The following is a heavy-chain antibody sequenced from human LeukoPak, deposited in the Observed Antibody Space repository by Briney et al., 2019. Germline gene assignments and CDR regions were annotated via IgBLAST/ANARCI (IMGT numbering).Heavy chain of an antibody. D-gene: IGHD3-3*01. CDR3: ARGREGYDFWSGYYTSNYYYYYYMDV. CDR1: GYTFTSYD. CDR2: MNPNSGNT. J-gene: IGHJ6*03. Sequence: ASVKVSCKASGYTFTSYDINWVRQATGQGLEWMGWMNPNSGNTGYAQKFQGRVTMTRNTSISTAYMELSSLRSEDTAVYYCARGREGYDFWSGYYTSNYYYYYYMDVWGKGTTVTVSS. V-gene: IGHV1-8*01.